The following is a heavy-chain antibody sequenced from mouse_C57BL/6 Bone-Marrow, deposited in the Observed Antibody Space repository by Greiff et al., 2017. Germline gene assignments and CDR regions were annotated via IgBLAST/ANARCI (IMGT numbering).Heavy chain of an antibody. CDR1: GYTFTDYY. J-gene: IGHJ2*01. V-gene: IGHV1-19*01. Sequence: DVQLVESGPVLVKPGASVKMSCKASGYTFTDYYMNWVKQSHGKSLEWIGVINPYNGGTSYNQKFKGKATLTVDKSSSTAYMELNSLTSEDSAVYYCARRGYGSSYDFDYWGQGTTLTGAS. D-gene: IGHD1-1*01. CDR3: ARRGYGSSYDFDY. CDR2: INPYNGGT.